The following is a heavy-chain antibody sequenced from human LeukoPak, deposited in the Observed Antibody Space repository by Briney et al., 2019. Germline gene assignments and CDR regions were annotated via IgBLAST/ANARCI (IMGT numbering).Heavy chain of an antibody. Sequence: SETLSLTCTVSGSSISSNYWAWIRQPPGKGLEWIGNIFRIGPTYYNPSLQSRVTISVDTSKNQISLRLTSVTAADTAVYYCARGIDYWGRGTLVTVSS. J-gene: IGHJ4*02. V-gene: IGHV4-59*08. CDR3: ARGIDY. CDR1: GSSISSNY. CDR2: IFRIGPT.